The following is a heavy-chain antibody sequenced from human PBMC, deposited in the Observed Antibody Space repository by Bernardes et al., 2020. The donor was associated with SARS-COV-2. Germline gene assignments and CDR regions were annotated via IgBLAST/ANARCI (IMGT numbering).Heavy chain of an antibody. J-gene: IGHJ3*02. V-gene: IGHV1-69*06. CDR3: ARGMGGYDFWSGKYAFDI. CDR2: IIPIFGTA. Sequence: SVKVSCKASGGTFSSYAISWVRQAPGQGLEWMGGIIPIFGTANYAQKFQGRVTITADKSTSTAYMELSSLRSEDTAVYYCARGMGGYDFWSGKYAFDIWGQGTMVTVSS. D-gene: IGHD3-3*01. CDR1: GGTFSSYA.